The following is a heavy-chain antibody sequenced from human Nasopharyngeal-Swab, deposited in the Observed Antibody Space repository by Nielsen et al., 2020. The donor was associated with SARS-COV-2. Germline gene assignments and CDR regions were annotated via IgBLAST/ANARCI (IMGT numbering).Heavy chain of an antibody. V-gene: IGHV3-7*01. J-gene: IGHJ6*02. CDR3: ARDRNFFRSGMGV. D-gene: IGHD3-3*01. CDR1: GFTFSSYW. CDR2: IKQDGSEK. Sequence: GESLKISCAASGFTFSSYWMSWVRQAPGKGLEWVANIKQDGSEKYYVDSVKGRFTISRDNAKNSLYLQMNSLRAEDTAVYYCARDRNFFRSGMGVWGQGTTVTVSS.